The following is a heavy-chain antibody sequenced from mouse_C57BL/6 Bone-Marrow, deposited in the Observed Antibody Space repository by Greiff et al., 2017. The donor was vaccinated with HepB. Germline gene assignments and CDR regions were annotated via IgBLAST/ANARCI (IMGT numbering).Heavy chain of an antibody. CDR3: TRVDSSGPYYYAMDY. J-gene: IGHJ4*01. D-gene: IGHD3-2*02. V-gene: IGHV5-9-1*02. CDR1: GFTFSSYA. Sequence: EVKLLESGEGLVKPGGSLKLSCAASGFTFSSYAMSWVRQTPEKRLEWVAYISSGGDYIYYADTVKGRFTISRDNARNTLYLQMSSLKSEDTAMYYCTRVDSSGPYYYAMDYSGQGTSVTVSS. CDR2: ISSGGDYI.